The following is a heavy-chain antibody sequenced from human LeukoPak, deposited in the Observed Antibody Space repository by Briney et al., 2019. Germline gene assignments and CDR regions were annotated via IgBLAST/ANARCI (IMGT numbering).Heavy chain of an antibody. CDR2: IDARSGIT. CDR3: ARTYDFGRGPPGDAFDN. D-gene: IGHD3-3*01. Sequence: LSLTCAVYGGSFSGYYWSWVRQAPGKGPEWVSYIDARSGITYYADSVQGRFTISRDDARESVFLQMDGLRVDDTAVYYCARTYDFGRGPPGDAFDNWGPGTWVIVSS. V-gene: IGHV3-11*06. CDR1: GGSFSGYY. J-gene: IGHJ3*02.